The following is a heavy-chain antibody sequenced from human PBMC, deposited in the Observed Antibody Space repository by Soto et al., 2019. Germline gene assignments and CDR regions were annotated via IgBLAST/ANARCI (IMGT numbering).Heavy chain of an antibody. CDR1: GGSISSYY. CDR2: IYYSVST. V-gene: IGHV4-59*01. J-gene: IGHJ6*02. CDR3: AGSSETNYGMDV. Sequence: LSLTCTVSGGSISSYYWSWLRQPPGKGLEWIGYIYYSVSTNYNPSLKSRVTISVDTSKNQFSLKLSSVTAADTAVYYCAGSSETNYGMDVWGQRATVTVCS. D-gene: IGHD1-1*01.